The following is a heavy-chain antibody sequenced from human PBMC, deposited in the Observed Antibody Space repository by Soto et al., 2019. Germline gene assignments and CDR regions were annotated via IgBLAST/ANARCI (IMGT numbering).Heavy chain of an antibody. CDR2: IYYSGNT. D-gene: IGHD3-16*02. Sequence: QVQLQGSGPGLVKPSQTLSLTCTVSGGSISSGGYYWSWIRQRPGRGLEYIGYIYYSGNTYYNPSLKSRVTISVDTSANQFSLMLSSVTAADTAVYYCTSHWGSARYSFDSWGQGSLVTVSS. J-gene: IGHJ4*02. CDR1: GGSISSGGYY. CDR3: TSHWGSARYSFDS. V-gene: IGHV4-31*03.